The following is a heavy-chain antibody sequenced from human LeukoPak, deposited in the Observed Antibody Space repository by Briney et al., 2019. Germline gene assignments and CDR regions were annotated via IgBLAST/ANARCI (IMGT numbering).Heavy chain of an antibody. CDR3: AKEGSGDDAFDI. Sequence: GGSLRLSCAASGFTFSSYAMSWVRQAPGKGLEWVSDISGSGGSTYYADSVKGRFTIYRDNSKNTLYLQMNSLRAEDTAVYYCAKEGSGDDAFDIWGQGTMVTVSS. D-gene: IGHD3-10*01. CDR2: ISGSGGST. J-gene: IGHJ3*02. CDR1: GFTFSSYA. V-gene: IGHV3-23*01.